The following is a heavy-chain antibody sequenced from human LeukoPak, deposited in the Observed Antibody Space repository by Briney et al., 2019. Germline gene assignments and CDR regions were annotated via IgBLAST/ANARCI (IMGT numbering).Heavy chain of an antibody. V-gene: IGHV3-53*05. CDR1: GFTVSSDY. CDR3: VPGCSFGPYGMDV. CDR2: MYSGGST. J-gene: IGHJ6*02. D-gene: IGHD1-14*01. Sequence: SRRLSCVASGFTVSSDYMGWGSQAPRKGLKKVSVMYSGGSTYYADSVKGPFTISRDNSKNTLYLQMSSLRAEDTAVYFCVPGCSFGPYGMDVWGQGTTVTVSS.